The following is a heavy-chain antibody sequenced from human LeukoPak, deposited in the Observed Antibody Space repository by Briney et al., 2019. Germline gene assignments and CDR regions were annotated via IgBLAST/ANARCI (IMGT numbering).Heavy chain of an antibody. CDR1: GFTFDDYA. D-gene: IGHD2-2*01. Sequence: GGSLRLSCAASGFTFDDYAMHWVRQAPGKGLEWVSGISWNSGSIGYADSVKGRFTISRDNAKNSLYLQMNSLRAEDMALYYCAKGSCSSTSCRFDYWGQGALVTVSS. V-gene: IGHV3-9*03. CDR2: ISWNSGSI. J-gene: IGHJ4*02. CDR3: AKGSCSSTSCRFDY.